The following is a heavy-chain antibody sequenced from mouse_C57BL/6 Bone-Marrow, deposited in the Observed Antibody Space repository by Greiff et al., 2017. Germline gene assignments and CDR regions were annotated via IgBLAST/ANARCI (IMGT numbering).Heavy chain of an antibody. J-gene: IGHJ1*03. CDR2: IWSGGST. V-gene: IGHV2-2*01. Sequence: VQRVESGPGLVQPSQSLSITCTVSGFSLTSYGVHWVRQSPGKGLEWLGVIWSGGSTDYNAAFISRLSISKDNSKSQVFFKMNSLQADDTAIYYCARKTVVAENWYFDVWGTGTTVTVSS. D-gene: IGHD1-1*01. CDR3: ARKTVVAENWYFDV. CDR1: GFSLTSYG.